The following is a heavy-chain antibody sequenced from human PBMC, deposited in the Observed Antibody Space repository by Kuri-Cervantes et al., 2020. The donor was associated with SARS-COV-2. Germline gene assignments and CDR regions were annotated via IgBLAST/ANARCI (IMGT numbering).Heavy chain of an antibody. CDR2: ISSSSSTI. Sequence: GESLKISCAASGFTFSSYSMNWVRQAPGKGLEWVSYISSSSSTIYYADSVKGRFTISRDNAKNSLYLQMNSLRDEGTAVYYCARDTIFGVVIRESSAFDIWGQGTMVTVSS. CDR3: ARDTIFGVVIRESSAFDI. J-gene: IGHJ3*02. V-gene: IGHV3-48*02. D-gene: IGHD3-3*01. CDR1: GFTFSSYS.